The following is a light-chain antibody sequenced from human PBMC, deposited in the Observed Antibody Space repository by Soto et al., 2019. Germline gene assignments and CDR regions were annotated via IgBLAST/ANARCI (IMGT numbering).Light chain of an antibody. J-gene: IGKJ5*01. V-gene: IGKV3-11*01. CDR1: QSVSSY. CDR2: DIS. Sequence: IVMTQSPATLSVSPGERATLSCRASQSVSSYLAWYQQKPGQAPRLLIYDISNRATGIPARFSGSGSGTDFTLTISNLEPEDFAVYYCQQRSNWPITFGQGTRLEIK. CDR3: QQRSNWPIT.